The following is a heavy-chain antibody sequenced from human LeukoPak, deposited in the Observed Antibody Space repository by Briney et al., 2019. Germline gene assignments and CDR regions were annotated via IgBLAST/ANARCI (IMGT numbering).Heavy chain of an antibody. CDR2: ISGSGGST. Sequence: GGSLRLSCVGSGFIFSSYAMSWVRQAPGKGLEWVSGISGSGGSTHYADSVKRRFTISRDNSKNTLYLQMNSLRAEDTAIFYCAKTLHMSPTTISYGLDVWGQGITVTVSS. CDR1: GFIFSSYA. J-gene: IGHJ6*02. CDR3: AKTLHMSPTTISYGLDV. D-gene: IGHD1-1*01. V-gene: IGHV3-23*01.